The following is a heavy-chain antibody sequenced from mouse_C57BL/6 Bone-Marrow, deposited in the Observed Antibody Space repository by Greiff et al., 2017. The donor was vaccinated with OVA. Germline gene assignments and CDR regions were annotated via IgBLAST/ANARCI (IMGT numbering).Heavy chain of an antibody. Sequence: EVKLVESGPELVKPGASVKISCKASGYSFTGYYMNWVKQSPEKSLEWIGEINPSTGGTTYNQKFKAKATLTVDKSSSTAYMQLKSLTSEDSAVYYCASYYYGYYYAMDYWGQGTSVTVSS. CDR1: GYSFTGYY. V-gene: IGHV1-42*01. CDR3: ASYYYGYYYAMDY. D-gene: IGHD1-1*01. CDR2: INPSTGGT. J-gene: IGHJ4*01.